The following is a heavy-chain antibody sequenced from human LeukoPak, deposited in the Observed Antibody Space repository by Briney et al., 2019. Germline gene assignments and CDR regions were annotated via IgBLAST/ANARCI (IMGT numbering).Heavy chain of an antibody. CDR1: GFTFSNFA. J-gene: IGHJ4*02. D-gene: IGHD6-13*01. V-gene: IGHV3-23*01. Sequence: GGSLRLSCAASGFTFSNFAMTWVRQAPGKRLEWVSLISASGSPTYYADSVRGRFTISRDNSKNTRYLQMNSLRADDTAVYYYAKGRGSWPIYFDYWGQGNLVTLTS. CDR2: ISASGSPT. CDR3: AKGRGSWPIYFDY.